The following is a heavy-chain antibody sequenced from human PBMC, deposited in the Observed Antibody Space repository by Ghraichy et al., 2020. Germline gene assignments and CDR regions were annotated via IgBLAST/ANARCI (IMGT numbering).Heavy chain of an antibody. CDR1: GFTFSSYA. D-gene: IGHD1-26*01. Sequence: GSLNISCAASGFTFSSYAMHWVRQAPGKGLEWVAVISYDGSNKYYADSVKGRFTISRDNSKNTLYLQMNSLRAEDTAVYYCARARSLDDAFDIWGQGTMVTVSS. CDR3: ARARSLDDAFDI. J-gene: IGHJ3*02. CDR2: ISYDGSNK. V-gene: IGHV3-30-3*01.